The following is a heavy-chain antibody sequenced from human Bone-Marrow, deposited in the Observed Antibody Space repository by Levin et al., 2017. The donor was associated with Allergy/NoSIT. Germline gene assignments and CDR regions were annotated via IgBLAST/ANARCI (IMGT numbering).Heavy chain of an antibody. D-gene: IGHD1-26*01. V-gene: IGHV3-23*01. J-gene: IGHJ6*02. Sequence: GGSLRLSCAASEFTFSTYAMSWVRQAPGKGLEWVSAISDTGTRTYYADSVKGRFTISRDNSKSTLYLQMNGLRAEDTAVYFCAKGVLVNYYYYYGLDVWGQGTTVTVSS. CDR2: ISDTGTRT. CDR3: AKGVLVNYYYYYGLDV. CDR1: EFTFSTYA.